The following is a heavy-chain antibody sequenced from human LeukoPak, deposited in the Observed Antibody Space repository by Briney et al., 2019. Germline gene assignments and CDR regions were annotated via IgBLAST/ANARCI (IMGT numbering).Heavy chain of an antibody. CDR2: IRYDGSNK. CDR3: APSTGDKYSSSWGAFDI. D-gene: IGHD6-6*01. J-gene: IGHJ3*02. Sequence: PGGSLRLSCAASGFTFSSYGMHWVRQAPGKGLEWVAFIRYDGSNKYYADSVKGRFTISRDNSKNTLYLQMNSLRAEDMAVYYCAPSTGDKYSSSWGAFDIWGQGTMVTVSS. CDR1: GFTFSSYG. V-gene: IGHV3-30*02.